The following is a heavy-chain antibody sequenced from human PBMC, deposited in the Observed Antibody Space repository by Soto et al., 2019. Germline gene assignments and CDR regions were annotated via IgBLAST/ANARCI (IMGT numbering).Heavy chain of an antibody. CDR3: AKRPAYYYDSSGYYPTRPLYYFDY. J-gene: IGHJ4*02. Sequence: GGSLRLSCAASGFTFSSYAMSWVRQAPGKGLEWVSAISGSGGSTYYADSVKGRFTISRDNSKNTLYLQMNSLRAEDTAVYYCAKRPAYYYDSSGYYPTRPLYYFDYWGQGTLVTVPQ. CDR2: ISGSGGST. D-gene: IGHD3-22*01. CDR1: GFTFSSYA. V-gene: IGHV3-23*01.